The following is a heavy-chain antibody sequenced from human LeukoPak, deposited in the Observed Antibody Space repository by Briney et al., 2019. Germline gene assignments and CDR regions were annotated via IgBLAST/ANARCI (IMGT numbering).Heavy chain of an antibody. CDR3: ARGGTPRYFDWLLTRSYYYYGMDV. D-gene: IGHD3-9*01. CDR2: MNPNSGNT. Sequence: ASVKVFCKASGYTFTGYYMHWVRQAPGQGLEWMGWMNPNSGNTGYAQKFQGRVTMTRNTSISTAYMELSSLRSEDTAVYYCARGGTPRYFDWLLTRSYYYYGMDVWGQGTTVTVSS. V-gene: IGHV1-8*02. CDR1: GYTFTGYY. J-gene: IGHJ6*02.